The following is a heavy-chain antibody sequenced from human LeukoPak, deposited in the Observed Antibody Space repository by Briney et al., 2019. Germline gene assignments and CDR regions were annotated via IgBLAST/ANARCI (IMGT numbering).Heavy chain of an antibody. CDR2: INPNSGGT. Sequence: ASVKVSCKASGYTFTCYYMHWVRQAPGQGLEWMGRINPNSGGTNYAQKFQGRVTMTRDTSIGTAYLELSRLGSDDTVVYYCARDPGAPVRAFDIWGQGTMVTVSS. J-gene: IGHJ3*02. CDR3: ARDPGAPVRAFDI. V-gene: IGHV1-2*05. CDR1: GYTFTCYY. D-gene: IGHD3-10*01.